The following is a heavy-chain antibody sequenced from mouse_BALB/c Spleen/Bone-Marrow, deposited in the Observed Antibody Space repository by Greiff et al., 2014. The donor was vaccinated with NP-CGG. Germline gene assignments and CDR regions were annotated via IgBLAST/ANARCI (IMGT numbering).Heavy chain of an antibody. Sequence: VQLVESGAELARPGASVKMSCKASGYTFTSYTMHWVKQRPGQGLEWIGYTNPSSGYTNYNQKFKDKATLTADKSSSTAYMQLSSLTSEDSVVYYCARSYYDYDRAWFAYWGQGTLVTVSA. CDR1: GYTFTSYT. V-gene: IGHV1-4*01. D-gene: IGHD2-4*01. CDR3: ARSYYDYDRAWFAY. J-gene: IGHJ3*01. CDR2: TNPSSGYT.